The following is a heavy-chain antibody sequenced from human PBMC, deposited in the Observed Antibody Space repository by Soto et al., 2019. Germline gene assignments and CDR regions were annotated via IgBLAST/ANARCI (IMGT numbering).Heavy chain of an antibody. CDR2: IYPGDSDT. CDR1: GYSFTDYW. V-gene: IGHV5-51*01. Sequence: PGESLKISCKASGYSFTDYWIGWVRQMPGKGLEWMGIIYPGDSDTKYSPSFQGQVTMSADKSISTAYLQMNSLRAEDSAIYYCASGRYNNWFDSWGQGTLVTVSS. D-gene: IGHD1-26*01. CDR3: ASGRYNNWFDS. J-gene: IGHJ5*01.